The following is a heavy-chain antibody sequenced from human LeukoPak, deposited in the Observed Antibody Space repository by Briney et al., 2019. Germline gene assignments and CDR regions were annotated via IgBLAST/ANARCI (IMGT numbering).Heavy chain of an antibody. D-gene: IGHD3-22*01. J-gene: IGHJ4*02. V-gene: IGHV1-18*01. CDR1: GYTFTSYG. CDR2: ISAYNGNT. CDR3: ASASPAPKYYYDSSGYPRIGDY. Sequence: ASVKVSCKASGYTFTSYGISWVRQAPGQGLEWMGWISAYNGNTNYAQKLQGRVTMTTGTSTSTAYMELRSLRSDDTAVYYCASASPAPKYYYDSSGYPRIGDYWGQGTLVTVSS.